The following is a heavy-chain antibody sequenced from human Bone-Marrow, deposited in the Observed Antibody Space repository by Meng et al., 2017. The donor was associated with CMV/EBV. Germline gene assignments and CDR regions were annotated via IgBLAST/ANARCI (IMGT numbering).Heavy chain of an antibody. CDR3: ARGATRDYYGSGYYFAS. Sequence: GESLKISCAASGFTFSSYSVNWVRQAPGKGLEWVAYISSTSKTLYYSDSAKGRFTISRDNAKNSLYLQMNVLRDEDTAIYYCARGATRDYYGSGYYFASWGQGTQVTVSS. J-gene: IGHJ4*02. D-gene: IGHD3-10*01. V-gene: IGHV3-48*02. CDR1: GFTFSSYS. CDR2: ISSTSKTL.